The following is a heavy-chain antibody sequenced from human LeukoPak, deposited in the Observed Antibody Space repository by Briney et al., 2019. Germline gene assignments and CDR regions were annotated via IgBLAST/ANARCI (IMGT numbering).Heavy chain of an antibody. J-gene: IGHJ4*02. CDR1: GFTFSNYW. V-gene: IGHV3-74*01. Sequence: GGSLRLSCAASGFTFSNYWMHWVRQAPGKGLVWVSRIYTDGSEMSYADSVKGRFTISRDNAKNTLYLQMNSLRAEDTAVYYCAKELVGGYDFDYWGQGTLVTVSS. CDR3: AKELVGGYDFDY. D-gene: IGHD5-12*01. CDR2: IYTDGSEM.